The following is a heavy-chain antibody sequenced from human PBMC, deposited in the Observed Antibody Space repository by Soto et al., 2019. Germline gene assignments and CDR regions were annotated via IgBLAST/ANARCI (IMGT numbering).Heavy chain of an antibody. CDR1: GFTFSSYG. D-gene: IGHD3-22*01. CDR3: VGGYYFGDY. V-gene: IGHV3-30*03. Sequence: VQLVESGGGVVQPGRSLRLSCAASGFTFSSYGMHWVRQAPGKGLEWVAVISSDGSNKYYADSVKGRFTISRDNSKNTLYLQMNSLRAEDTAVYYCVGGYYFGDYWGQGTLVTVSS. CDR2: ISSDGSNK. J-gene: IGHJ4*02.